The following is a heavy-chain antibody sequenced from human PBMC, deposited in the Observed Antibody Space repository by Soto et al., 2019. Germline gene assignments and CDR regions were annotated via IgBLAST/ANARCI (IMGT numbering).Heavy chain of an antibody. CDR2: INHSGST. V-gene: IGHV4-34*01. D-gene: IGHD6-6*01. J-gene: IGHJ5*02. CDR3: ARLALWQLVPGNWFDA. Sequence: LSLTCAVYGGSFSGYYWSWIRQPPGKGLEWIGEINHSGSTNYNPSLKRRVTISVDTSKNQFSLKLSSVTAADTAVYYCARLALWQLVPGNWFDAWGQGTLVTVSS. CDR1: GGSFSGYY.